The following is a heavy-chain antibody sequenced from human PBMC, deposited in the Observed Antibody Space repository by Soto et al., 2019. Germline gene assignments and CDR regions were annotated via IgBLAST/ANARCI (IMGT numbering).Heavy chain of an antibody. D-gene: IGHD5-18*01. J-gene: IGHJ4*02. V-gene: IGHV3-33*01. Sequence: QVQLVESGGGVVQPGRSLRLSCAASGFTFSSYGMHWVRQAPGKGLEWVAVIWYDGSNKYYADSVKGRFTISRDNSKNTLYPQMNSLRAEDTAVYYCARDLGNSYGYGDYWGQGTLVTVSS. CDR1: GFTFSSYG. CDR2: IWYDGSNK. CDR3: ARDLGNSYGYGDY.